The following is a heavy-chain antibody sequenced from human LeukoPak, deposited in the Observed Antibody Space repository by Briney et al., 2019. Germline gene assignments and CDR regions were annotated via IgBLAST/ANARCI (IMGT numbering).Heavy chain of an antibody. J-gene: IGHJ4*02. Sequence: GGSLRLSCAASGITFSSYAMSWVRQAPGKGLEWVSAISGSGSTTYYADSVKGRFTISRDNAKNSLYVQMNSLRAEDTAVYYCARDAREQLVYNYWGQGTLVTVSS. CDR1: GITFSSYA. D-gene: IGHD6-6*01. CDR3: ARDAREQLVYNY. CDR2: ISGSGSTT. V-gene: IGHV3-23*01.